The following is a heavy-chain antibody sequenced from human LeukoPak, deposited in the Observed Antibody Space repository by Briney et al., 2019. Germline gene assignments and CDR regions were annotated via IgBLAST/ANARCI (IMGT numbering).Heavy chain of an antibody. CDR2: VFYTGKT. V-gene: IGHV4-39*07. CDR3: ARVFDS. J-gene: IGHJ4*02. Sequence: SETLSLTCTVSGGSVSTSDYYWGWIRQSPVKGLEWFGDVFYTGKTNYNPSLRGRATISIDTSKNQFSLKLTYVTAADTAVYYCARVFDSWGQGTLVTVSS. CDR1: GGSVSTSDYY.